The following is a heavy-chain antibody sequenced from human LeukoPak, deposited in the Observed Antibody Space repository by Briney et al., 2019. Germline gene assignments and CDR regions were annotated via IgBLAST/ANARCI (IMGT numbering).Heavy chain of an antibody. V-gene: IGHV1-2*06. J-gene: IGHJ4*02. CDR1: GYTFTAYH. D-gene: IGHD2-2*01. Sequence: AASVKVSCKASGYTFTAYHMHWVRQAPGQGLEWMGRTNPNSGDTNYAQKFQGRVTMTRDTSISTAYMELSRLRSDDTAVYYCARDYCSSTSCLFDYWGQGTLVSVSS. CDR2: TNPNSGDT. CDR3: ARDYCSSTSCLFDY.